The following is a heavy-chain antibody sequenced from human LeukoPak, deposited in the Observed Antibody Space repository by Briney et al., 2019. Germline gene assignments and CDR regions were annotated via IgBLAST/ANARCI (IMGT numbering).Heavy chain of an antibody. V-gene: IGHV3-53*01. CDR2: IYGGDST. D-gene: IGHD3-3*01. J-gene: IGHJ4*02. CDR3: AKGTDFWSGYCFDY. Sequence: GGSLRLSCAASGFTVSSNYPSWVRQAPGKGLEWVSVIYGGDSTYYADSVKGRFTISRDTSNNTLYLQMNNLRAEDTAVYFCAKGTDFWSGYCFDYWGQGILVTVSS. CDR1: GFTVSSNY.